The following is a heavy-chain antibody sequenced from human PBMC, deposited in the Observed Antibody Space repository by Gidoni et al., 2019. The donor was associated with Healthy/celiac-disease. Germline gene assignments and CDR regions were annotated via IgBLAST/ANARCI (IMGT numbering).Heavy chain of an antibody. V-gene: IGHV4-34*01. Sequence: QVQLQQWGAGLFKPSETLSLTCSVYGGSFSGYYWRWIRHPSGKGLEWIGEINHSGSTKYDPSLKSRVTIAVDTSKNQLSLKLSSVTAADTAVYYCARGRWSGSYYRGWFDPWGQGTLVTVSS. J-gene: IGHJ5*02. D-gene: IGHD1-26*01. CDR1: GGSFSGYY. CDR2: INHSGST. CDR3: ARGRWSGSYYRGWFDP.